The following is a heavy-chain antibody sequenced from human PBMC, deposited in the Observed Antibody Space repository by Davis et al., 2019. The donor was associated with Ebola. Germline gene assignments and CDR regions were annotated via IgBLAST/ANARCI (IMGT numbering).Heavy chain of an antibody. CDR1: GFTFSYYY. Sequence: GESLKISCAASGFTFSYYYMSWLRQAPGKGLEWVSYISSSSSYTNYADPVQGRFTIPRDNAKNSLYLQINSLRAEDTAVYYCARDLRWRSLGTHYYYGMDVWGQGTTVTVSS. CDR2: ISSSSSYT. J-gene: IGHJ6*02. D-gene: IGHD4-23*01. V-gene: IGHV3-11*06. CDR3: ARDLRWRSLGTHYYYGMDV.